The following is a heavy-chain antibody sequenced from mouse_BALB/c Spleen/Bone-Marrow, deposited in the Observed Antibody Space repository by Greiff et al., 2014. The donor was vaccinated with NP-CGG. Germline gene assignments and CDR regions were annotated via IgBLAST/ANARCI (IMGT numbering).Heavy chain of an antibody. V-gene: IGHV1-9*01. D-gene: IGHD2-14*01. CDR3: ARGTYRYYFDY. J-gene: IGHJ2*01. CDR2: ILPGSGTT. CDR1: GYTFSSYW. Sequence: VQLVESGAELMKPGASVKISRKATGYTFSSYWIEWVKQRPGHGLEWIGEILPGSGTTNYNEKFKGKATFTADTSSNTAYMQLSSLTSEDSAVYYCARGTYRYYFDYWGQGTTLTVSS.